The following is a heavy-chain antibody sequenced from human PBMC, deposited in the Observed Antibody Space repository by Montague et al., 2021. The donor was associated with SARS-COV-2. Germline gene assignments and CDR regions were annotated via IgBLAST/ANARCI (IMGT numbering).Heavy chain of an antibody. Sequence: SLRLSCSASGLTFSNYAMSWVRQAPGKGPECVSGISGSGDTTYCXDSVKGRFTISRDNSKNTLYLQMNSLRAEDTAVYYCANPKGAFDIWGQGTMVTVSS. CDR2: ISGSGDTT. J-gene: IGHJ3*02. CDR3: ANPKGAFDI. V-gene: IGHV3-23*01. CDR1: GLTFSNYA.